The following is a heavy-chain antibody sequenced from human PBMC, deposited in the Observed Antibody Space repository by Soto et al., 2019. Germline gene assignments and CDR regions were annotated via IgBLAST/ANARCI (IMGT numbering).Heavy chain of an antibody. V-gene: IGHV4-59*01. Sequence: SETLSLTCTVSGGSISSYYWSWIRQPPGKGLEWIGYIYYSGSTNYNPSLKSRVTISVDTSKNQFSLKLSSVTAADTAVYYCAGYCSSTSCYGVDYWGQGTLVTVSS. J-gene: IGHJ4*02. CDR1: GGSISSYY. CDR3: AGYCSSTSCYGVDY. CDR2: IYYSGST. D-gene: IGHD2-2*03.